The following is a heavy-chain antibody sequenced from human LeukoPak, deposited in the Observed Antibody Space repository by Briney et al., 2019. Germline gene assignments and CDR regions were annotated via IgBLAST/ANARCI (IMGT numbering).Heavy chain of an antibody. V-gene: IGHV3-33*01. CDR1: GFTFSSYG. CDR2: IWYDGTNQ. CDR3: ARGARTYYFDY. J-gene: IGHJ4*02. Sequence: WGSLRLSCAASGFTFSSYGMHWARQAPGKGLEWVAVIWYDGTNQYYADSVKGRFTISRDNSKNTVYLQMRSLRAEDTAVYYCARGARTYYFDYWGQGTLVTVSS.